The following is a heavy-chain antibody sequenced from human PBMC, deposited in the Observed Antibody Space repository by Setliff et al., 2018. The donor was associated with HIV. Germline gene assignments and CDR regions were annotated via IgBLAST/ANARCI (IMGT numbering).Heavy chain of an antibody. D-gene: IGHD3-10*01. V-gene: IGHV1-69*10. Sequence: SVKVSCKASGGNLSNYVISWVRQAPGQGLEWMGGIIPMRNIANYAQKFQDRVTMTADKSTSTVYMELRSLTSEDTAVYYCARGWSDHSSMVHVEYFQHWGQGTLVTVSS. CDR2: IIPMRNIA. CDR1: GGNLSNYV. CDR3: ARGWSDHSSMVHVEYFQH. J-gene: IGHJ1*01.